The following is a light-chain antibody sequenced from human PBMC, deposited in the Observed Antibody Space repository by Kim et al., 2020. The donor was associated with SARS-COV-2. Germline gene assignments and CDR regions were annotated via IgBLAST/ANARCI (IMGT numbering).Light chain of an antibody. V-gene: IGKV1-5*03. CDR3: QQYNSYSLT. CDR2: KAS. J-gene: IGKJ4*01. Sequence: DIQMTQSPSTLSASVGDRVTITCRASQSISSWLAWYQQKPGKAPKLLIYKASTLESGVPPRFSGSGSGTEFTLTISSLQPHDSATYYCQQYNSYSLTFGGGTTVDI. CDR1: QSISSW.